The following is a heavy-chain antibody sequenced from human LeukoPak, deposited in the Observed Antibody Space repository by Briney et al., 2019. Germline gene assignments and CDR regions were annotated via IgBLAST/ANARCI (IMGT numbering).Heavy chain of an antibody. CDR1: GGSISSSSYY. J-gene: IGHJ4*02. D-gene: IGHD6-13*01. Sequence: SETLSLTCTVSGGSISSSSYYWGWIRQPPGKGLEWIGSIYYSGSTFYNPSLKSRVTISVDTSKNQVSLKLSSVTAADTAVYYCATYILYSSSWYSSWGQGILVTVSS. V-gene: IGHV4-39*07. CDR3: ATYILYSSSWYSS. CDR2: IYYSGST.